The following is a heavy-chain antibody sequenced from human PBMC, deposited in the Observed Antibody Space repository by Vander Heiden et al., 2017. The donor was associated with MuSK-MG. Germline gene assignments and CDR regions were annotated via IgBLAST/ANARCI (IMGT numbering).Heavy chain of an antibody. CDR1: RGANGSSTW. CDR2: IYHSGST. V-gene: IGHV4-4*02. Sequence: QMQLQKPCPGQAKPSGTLSVTSAVRRGANGSSTWWSWVRQPPGKGLEWIGEIYHSGSTNYNPSLKSRVTISVDKSKNQFSLKLSSVTAADTAVYYCARGARCTNGVCSLYFDYWGQGTLVTVSS. J-gene: IGHJ4*02. CDR3: ARGARCTNGVCSLYFDY. D-gene: IGHD2-8*01.